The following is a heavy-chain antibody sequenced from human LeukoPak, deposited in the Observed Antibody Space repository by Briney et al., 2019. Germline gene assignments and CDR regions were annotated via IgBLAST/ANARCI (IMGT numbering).Heavy chain of an antibody. CDR2: IKSISDGETT. J-gene: IGHJ1*01. CDR3: TTFWLGPEH. D-gene: IGHD3-10*01. V-gene: IGHV3-15*01. CDR1: GFTVRNAW. Sequence: PGGSLRLSCAVSGFTVRNAWMNWVRQAPGKGMKCVGRIKSISDGETTDYAASVKGRFTISRDDSKSTLYLQMHSLRTEDTAVYYCTTFWLGPEHWGQGTLVTVSS.